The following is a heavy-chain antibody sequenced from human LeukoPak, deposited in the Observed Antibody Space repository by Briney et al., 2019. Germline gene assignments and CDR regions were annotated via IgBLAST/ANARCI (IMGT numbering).Heavy chain of an antibody. CDR1: GFTFSSYA. V-gene: IGHV3-30*04. CDR2: ISYDGSNK. Sequence: SLRLSCAASGFTFSSYAMHWVRQAPGKGLEWVAVISYDGSNKYYADSVKGRFTISRDNSKNTLYLQMNSLRAEDTAVYYCARDREQQLVLNWFDPWGQGTLVTVSS. D-gene: IGHD6-13*01. CDR3: ARDREQQLVLNWFDP. J-gene: IGHJ5*02.